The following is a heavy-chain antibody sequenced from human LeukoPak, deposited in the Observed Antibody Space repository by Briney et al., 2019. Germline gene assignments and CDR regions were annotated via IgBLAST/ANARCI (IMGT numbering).Heavy chain of an antibody. CDR3: ARRRKNDVLDY. CDR1: GYC. Sequence: GYCWSLIQKPPGKGLEWIGSIYHSGSTYYNPSLKSRVTISVDTSKNQFSLKLSSVTAADTAVYYCARRRKNDVLDYWGQGTLVTVSS. D-gene: IGHD1-1*01. CDR2: IYHSGST. J-gene: IGHJ4*02. V-gene: IGHV4-38-2*01.